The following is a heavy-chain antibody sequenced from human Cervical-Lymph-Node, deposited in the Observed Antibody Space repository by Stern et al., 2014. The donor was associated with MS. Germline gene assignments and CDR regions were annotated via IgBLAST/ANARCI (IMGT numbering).Heavy chain of an antibody. Sequence: MQLVQSGAEMKKPGESLKISCKTSGYKFTNQWIAWVRQMPGKGLEFMGNIYPGYSYTRNSPAFQGQVTISADKSINTAYLQWSSLKASDTAMYYCAKHPVGPWGQGTLVTVSS. V-gene: IGHV5-51*01. CDR1: GYKFTNQW. CDR2: IYPGYSYT. CDR3: AKHPVGP. J-gene: IGHJ5*02.